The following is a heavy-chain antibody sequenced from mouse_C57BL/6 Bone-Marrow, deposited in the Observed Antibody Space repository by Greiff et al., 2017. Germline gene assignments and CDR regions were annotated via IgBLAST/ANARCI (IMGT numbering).Heavy chain of an antibody. J-gene: IGHJ4*01. Sequence: QVQLQQPGAELVKPGASVKLSCKASGYTFTSYWMHWVKQRPGQGLEWIGMIHPNSGSTNYNEKFKSKATLTVDQSSSTAYMQLSSLTSEDSAFYFCARTLYYDLDYYAMDYWGQGTSVTGSS. CDR2: IHPNSGST. CDR3: ARTLYYDLDYYAMDY. D-gene: IGHD2-4*01. CDR1: GYTFTSYW. V-gene: IGHV1-64*01.